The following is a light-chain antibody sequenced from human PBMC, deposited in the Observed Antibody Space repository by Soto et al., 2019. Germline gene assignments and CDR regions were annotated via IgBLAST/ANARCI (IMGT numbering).Light chain of an antibody. V-gene: IGKV1-17*01. CDR3: LQHNSYPWT. CDR2: AAS. CDR1: QSISTY. Sequence: DIQMTQSPSSLSASVGDRVTITCRTSQSISTYLNWYQQKPGEAPKLLIYAASSLQSGVPSRFSGSGYGTDFTLTISSLQPENFATYYCLQHNSYPWTFGQGTKVDIK. J-gene: IGKJ1*01.